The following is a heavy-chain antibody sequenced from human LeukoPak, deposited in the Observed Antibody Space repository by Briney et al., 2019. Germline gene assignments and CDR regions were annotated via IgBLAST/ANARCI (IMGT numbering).Heavy chain of an antibody. J-gene: IGHJ4*02. CDR3: ARVLYSYDYDPLDY. Sequence: GGSPRLSCAASGFTFSDHYMSWIRQAPGKGLEWVSYIISSGSTAYYADSVKGRFTISRDNAKKSLYLQMNSLRAEDTAVYYCARVLYSYDYDPLDYWGQGTLVTVSS. D-gene: IGHD3-22*01. V-gene: IGHV3-11*01. CDR2: IISSGSTA. CDR1: GFTFSDHY.